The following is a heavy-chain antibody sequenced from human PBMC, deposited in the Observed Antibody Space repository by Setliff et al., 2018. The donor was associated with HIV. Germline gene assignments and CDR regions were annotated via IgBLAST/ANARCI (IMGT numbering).Heavy chain of an antibody. CDR3: ARGVRDNSGWSSYYFDY. CDR1: GGSFSGYY. J-gene: IGHJ4*02. V-gene: IGHV4-34*01. Sequence: LSLTCAVYGGSFSGYYWSWIRQPPGKGLEWMGEVTHSGRTNYNPSLESRVTTSVDTSKKQFSLRLTSVTAADTAVYYCARGVRDNSGWSSYYFDYWGQGTLVTVSS. D-gene: IGHD6-19*01. CDR2: VTHSGRT.